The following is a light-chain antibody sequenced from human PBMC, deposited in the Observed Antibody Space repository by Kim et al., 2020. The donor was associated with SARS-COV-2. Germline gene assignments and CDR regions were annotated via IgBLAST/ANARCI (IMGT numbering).Light chain of an antibody. CDR2: DAS. CDR3: QKYNSVPWT. CDR1: QGIGNY. J-gene: IGKJ1*01. V-gene: IGKV1-27*01. Sequence: GASVTIPCRASQGIGNYLAWYQQKPGNVPKLLIYDASNLEPGVPSRFSGGGFGTDFTLTINSLQPEDVASYYCQKYNSVPWTFGPGTKVDIK.